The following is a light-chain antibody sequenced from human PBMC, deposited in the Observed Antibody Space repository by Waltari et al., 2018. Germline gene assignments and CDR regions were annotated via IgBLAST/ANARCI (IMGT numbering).Light chain of an antibody. CDR2: QDN. CDR3: QAWDSSTAV. CDR1: KLGEKY. Sequence: SYELTQPPSVSVSPGQTASITCSGDKLGEKYACWYKQKPGQSPVLFISQDNKRPSGISERFSGSNSGNTATLTISGTQAMDEADYYCQAWDSSTAVFGGGTRLTVL. J-gene: IGLJ3*02. V-gene: IGLV3-1*01.